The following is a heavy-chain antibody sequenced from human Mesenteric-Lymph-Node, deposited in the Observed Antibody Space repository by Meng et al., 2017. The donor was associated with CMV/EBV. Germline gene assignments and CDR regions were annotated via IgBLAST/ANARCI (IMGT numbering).Heavy chain of an antibody. V-gene: IGHV4-30-4*08. CDR2: IYYSGST. CDR1: GGSISSGGYY. J-gene: IGHJ6*02. D-gene: IGHD2-2*01. Sequence: SETLSLTCTVSGGSISSGGYYWSWIRQHPGKGLEWIGYIYYSGSTYYNPSLKSRVTISVDTSKNQFSLKLSSVTAADTAVYYCARDTYPLYCSSTSCYPYGMDVWGQGTTVTVSS. CDR3: ARDTYPLYCSSTSCYPYGMDV.